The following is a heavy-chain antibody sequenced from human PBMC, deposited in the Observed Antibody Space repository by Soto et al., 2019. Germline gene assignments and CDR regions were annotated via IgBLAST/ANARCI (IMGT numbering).Heavy chain of an antibody. CDR2: ISGSGGST. CDR3: TKSTYDILTGAIMGWFDP. J-gene: IGHJ5*02. V-gene: IGHV3-23*01. D-gene: IGHD3-9*01. Sequence: EVQLLESGGGLVQPGGSLRLSCAASGFTFSSYAMSWVRQAPGTGLEWVSAISGSGGSTYYADSVKGRFTISRDNSKNTLYRQMNSLRAEDTAVYYCTKSTYDILTGAIMGWFDPWGQGTLVTVSS. CDR1: GFTFSSYA.